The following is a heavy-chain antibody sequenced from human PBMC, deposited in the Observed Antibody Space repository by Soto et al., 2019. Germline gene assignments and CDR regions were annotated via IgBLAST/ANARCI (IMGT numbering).Heavy chain of an antibody. CDR1: GFTFSSYA. V-gene: IGHV3-23*01. Sequence: GSLRLSCAASGFTFSSYAMSWVRQAPGKGLEWVSAISGSGGSTYYADSVKGRFTISRDNSKNTLYLQMNSLRAEDTAVYYCAKDRKGYYGSGSYPTHFDYWGQGT. D-gene: IGHD3-10*01. CDR3: AKDRKGYYGSGSYPTHFDY. CDR2: ISGSGGST. J-gene: IGHJ4*02.